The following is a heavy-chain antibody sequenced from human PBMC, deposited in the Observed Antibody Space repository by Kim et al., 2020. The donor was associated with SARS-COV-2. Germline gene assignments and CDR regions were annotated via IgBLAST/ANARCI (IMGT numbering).Heavy chain of an antibody. V-gene: IGHV3-30*18. D-gene: IGHD3-16*02. CDR3: AKDYYDYVWGSYPQFDY. CDR2: ISYDGSNN. J-gene: IGHJ4*02. Sequence: GGSLRLSCAASGFTFSSYGMHWVRQAPGKGLEWVAVISYDGSNNYYADSVKGRFTISRDNSKNTLYLQMNSLRAEDTAVYYCAKDYYDYVWGSYPQFDYWGQGTLVTVSS. CDR1: GFTFSSYG.